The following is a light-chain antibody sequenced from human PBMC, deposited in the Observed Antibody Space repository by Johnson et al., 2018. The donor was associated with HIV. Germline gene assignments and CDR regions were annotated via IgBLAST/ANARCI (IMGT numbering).Light chain of an antibody. CDR2: DNN. CDR1: SSNIGNNY. J-gene: IGLJ1*01. V-gene: IGLV1-51*01. Sequence: QSVLTQPPSVSAAPVQKVTISCSGSSSNIGNNYVSWYQQLPGTAPKLLIYDNNKRPSEIPDRFSGSKSGTSATLGITGLQTGDEADYYCGTWDSSMSAYVVGTGTKVTVL. CDR3: GTWDSSMSAYV.